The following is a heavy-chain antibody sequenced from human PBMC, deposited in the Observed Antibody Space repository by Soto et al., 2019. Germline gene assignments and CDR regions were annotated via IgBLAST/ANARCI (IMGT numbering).Heavy chain of an antibody. Sequence: SVKVSCKASGYTFNYYGISWGRQAPVQGLEWVGWISAHNGDTKYAQNLQGRLTLTTDTSTSTAYMELTSLTSDDTAVYYCARDWSRYFDSSGLMWFYWGQGTLVTVSS. J-gene: IGHJ4*02. D-gene: IGHD3-22*01. V-gene: IGHV1-18*04. CDR1: GYTFNYYG. CDR3: ARDWSRYFDSSGLMWFY. CDR2: ISAHNGDT.